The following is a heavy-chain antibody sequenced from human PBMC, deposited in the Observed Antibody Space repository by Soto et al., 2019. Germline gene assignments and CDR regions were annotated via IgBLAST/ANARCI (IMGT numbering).Heavy chain of an antibody. V-gene: IGHV6-1*01. Sequence: QVQLQQSGPGLVKPSQTLSLTCAISGDFVSSYYAAWNWIRQSPSRGLEWLGRTYYRSWWKTDYADSVKSRMSINPDTSRNQFSLHLNSVTPEDTAVDFCAREGNSYNKRWKNAFDSWGQGTMVTISS. CDR1: GDFVSSYYAA. D-gene: IGHD1-20*01. J-gene: IGHJ3*02. CDR2: TYYRSWWKT. CDR3: AREGNSYNKRWKNAFDS.